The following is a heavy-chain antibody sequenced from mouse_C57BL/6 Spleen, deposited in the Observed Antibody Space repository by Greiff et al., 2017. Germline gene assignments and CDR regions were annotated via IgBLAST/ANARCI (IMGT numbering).Heavy chain of an antibody. CDR1: GYTFTTYP. CDR3: ARSSNYPHYYAMDY. D-gene: IGHD2-5*01. J-gene: IGHJ4*01. CDR2: FHPYNDDT. V-gene: IGHV1-47*01. Sequence: QVHVKQSGAELVKPGASVKMSCKASGYTFTTYPIEWMKQNHGKSLEWIGNFHPYNDDTKYNEKFKGKATLTVEKSSSTVYLELSRLTSDDSAVYYCARSSNYPHYYAMDYWGQGTSVTVSS.